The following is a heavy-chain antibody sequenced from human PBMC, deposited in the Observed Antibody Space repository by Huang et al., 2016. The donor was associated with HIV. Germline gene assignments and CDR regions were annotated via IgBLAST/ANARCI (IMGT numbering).Heavy chain of an antibody. CDR1: GFTFSSYW. CDR3: VRDPRIQSWLNYFDY. J-gene: IGHJ4*02. V-gene: IGHV3-74*01. CDR2: ITRDGSSA. D-gene: IGHD3-22*01. Sequence: EVQLVESGGGLVQPGGSLRLSCAASGFTFSSYWMHWVRQAPGKGLVRVARITRDGSSAGYADSVKGRFTISRDNAKNTLDLQMNSLRAEDTAVYYCVRDPRIQSWLNYFDYWGQGTLVSVSS.